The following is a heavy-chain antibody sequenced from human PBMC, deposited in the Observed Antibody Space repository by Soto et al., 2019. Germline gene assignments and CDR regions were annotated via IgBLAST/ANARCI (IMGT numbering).Heavy chain of an antibody. J-gene: IGHJ6*03. CDR3: ARDVGYCSSTSCYDYYYYYMDV. Sequence: ASVKVSCKASGYTFTDYTMHWVRQAPGQRLEWMGWINAVNGNTKYSQKFQGRVTITRDTSASTAYMELSSLRSEDTAVYYCARDVGYCSSTSCYDYYYYYMDVWGKGTTVTVSS. D-gene: IGHD2-2*01. CDR1: GYTFTDYT. CDR2: INAVNGNT. V-gene: IGHV1-3*01.